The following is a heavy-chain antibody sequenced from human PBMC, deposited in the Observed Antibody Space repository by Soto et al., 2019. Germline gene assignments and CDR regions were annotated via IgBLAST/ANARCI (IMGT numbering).Heavy chain of an antibody. J-gene: IGHJ6*02. CDR3: AKDYYGSGSYRNYYGMDV. CDR2: ISWDGGST. D-gene: IGHD3-10*01. CDR1: GFTLEDYA. V-gene: IGHV3-43D*04. Sequence: PGGSLRLSCAASGFTLEDYAMHWGRQAPGKGVEWVSLISWDGGSTYYADSVKGRFTISRDNSKNSLYLQMNSLRSEDTALYYCAKDYYGSGSYRNYYGMDVWGQGTTVTVSS.